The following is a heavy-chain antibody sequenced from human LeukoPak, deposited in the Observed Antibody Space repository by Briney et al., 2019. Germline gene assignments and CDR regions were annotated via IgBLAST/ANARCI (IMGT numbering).Heavy chain of an antibody. J-gene: IGHJ4*02. Sequence: SETLSLTCAVYGGSFTGYYWSWIRQPPGKGLEWIGEINNSGTTNYNPSLKSRVTISIDTSRNQFSLKLSSVTAADTAVYYCARGSLRLSQNRYYYGSGSYYGFDYWGQGTLVTVSS. D-gene: IGHD3-10*01. CDR3: ARGSLRLSQNRYYYGSGSYYGFDY. CDR1: GGSFTGYY. V-gene: IGHV4-34*01. CDR2: INNSGTT.